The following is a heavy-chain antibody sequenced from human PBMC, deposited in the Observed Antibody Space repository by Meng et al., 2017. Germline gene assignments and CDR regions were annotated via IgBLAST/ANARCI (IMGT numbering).Heavy chain of an antibody. D-gene: IGHD3-22*01. J-gene: IGHJ4*02. V-gene: IGHV3-30*04. CDR3: ARDQDYYDSSGSLKIDY. CDR1: GFTFSSYA. CDR2: ISYDGSNK. Sequence: GGSLRLSCAASGFTFSSYAMHWVRQAPGKGLEWVAVISYDGSNKYYADSVKGRFTISRDNSKNTLYLQMNSLRAEDTAVYYCARDQDYYDSSGSLKIDYWGQGTLVIVYS.